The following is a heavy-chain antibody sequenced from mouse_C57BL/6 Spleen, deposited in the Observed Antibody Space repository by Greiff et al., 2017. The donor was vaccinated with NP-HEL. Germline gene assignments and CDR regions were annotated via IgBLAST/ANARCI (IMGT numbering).Heavy chain of an antibody. D-gene: IGHD2-5*01. CDR2: IYPSDSET. V-gene: IGHV1-61*01. CDR3: AQGGDSNFYAMDY. J-gene: IGHJ4*01. CDR1: GYTFTSYW. Sequence: QVQLQQPGAELVRPGSSVKLSCKASGYTFTSYWMDWVKQRPGQGLEWIGNIYPSDSETHYNQKFKDKATLTVDKSSSTAYMQLSRLTSEDSAVYYWAQGGDSNFYAMDYWGQGTSVTVSS.